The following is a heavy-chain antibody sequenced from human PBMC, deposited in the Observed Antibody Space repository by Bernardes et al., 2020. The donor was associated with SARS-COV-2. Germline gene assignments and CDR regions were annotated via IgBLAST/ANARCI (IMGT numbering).Heavy chain of an antibody. CDR3: AREYTYGFDS. V-gene: IGHV3-48*03. J-gene: IGHJ4*02. Sequence: GGSLRLSCAASGFTFSSSVMNWVRQAPGKGLEWVSYISTGGSTKYYADSAKGRFTISRDNAKNSLYLQMNSLRAEDTAVYYCAREYTYGFDSWGQGTLVTVSS. D-gene: IGHD5-18*01. CDR2: ISTGGSTK. CDR1: GFTFSSSV.